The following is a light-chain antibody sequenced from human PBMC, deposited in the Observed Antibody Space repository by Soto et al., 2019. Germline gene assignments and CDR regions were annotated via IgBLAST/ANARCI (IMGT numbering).Light chain of an antibody. CDR2: EVS. V-gene: IGLV2-8*01. CDR1: SSDVGGYNY. J-gene: IGLJ2*01. CDR3: SSYAGSDNLV. Sequence: QSVLTQPPSASGSPGQSVTISCTGTSSDVGGYNYVSWYQQHPGKAPKLMIYEVSKRPSGVPDRFSGSKSGNTASLTVSGLQAEDEADYYSSSYAGSDNLVFGGGTKLPVL.